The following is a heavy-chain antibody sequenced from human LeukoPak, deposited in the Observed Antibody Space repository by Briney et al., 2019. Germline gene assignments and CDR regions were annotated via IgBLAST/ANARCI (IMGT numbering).Heavy chain of an antibody. D-gene: IGHD6-13*01. CDR1: GFTFNSYA. CDR3: ARGKWQQLVQGWFDP. Sequence: AGGSLRLSCAASGFTFNSYAMTWVRQAPGKGLEWVAVISYDGSNKYYADSVKGRFTVSRDNSKNTLYLEVNSLRADNTAVYYCARGKWQQLVQGWFDPWGQGTLVTVSS. V-gene: IGHV3-30-3*01. CDR2: ISYDGSNK. J-gene: IGHJ5*02.